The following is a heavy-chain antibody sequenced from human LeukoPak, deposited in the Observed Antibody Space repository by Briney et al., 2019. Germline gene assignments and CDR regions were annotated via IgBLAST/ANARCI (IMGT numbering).Heavy chain of an antibody. CDR2: IYPGDSDT. V-gene: IGHV5-51*01. CDR1: GYSFTSYW. CDR3: ARRYYDFWSGASGNTNAFDI. Sequence: GESLKISCKGSGYSFTSYWIGWVRQMPGKGLEWMGIIYPGDSDTRYSPSFQGQVTISADKSISTAYLQWSSLKASDTAMYYCARRYYDFWSGASGNTNAFDIWGQGTMVTVSS. J-gene: IGHJ3*02. D-gene: IGHD3-3*01.